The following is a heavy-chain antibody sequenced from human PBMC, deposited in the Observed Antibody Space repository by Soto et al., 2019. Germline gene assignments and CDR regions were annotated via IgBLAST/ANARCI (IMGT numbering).Heavy chain of an antibody. Sequence: ASVKVSCKASGGTFSSYTISWVRQMPGKGLEWMGIIYPGDSDTRYSPSFQGQVTISADKSISTAYLQWSSLKASDTAMYYCARPPVYYYGSGSPNAFDIWGQGTMVTVSS. CDR1: GGTFSSYT. V-gene: IGHV5-51*01. CDR3: ARPPVYYYGSGSPNAFDI. D-gene: IGHD3-10*01. J-gene: IGHJ3*02. CDR2: IYPGDSDT.